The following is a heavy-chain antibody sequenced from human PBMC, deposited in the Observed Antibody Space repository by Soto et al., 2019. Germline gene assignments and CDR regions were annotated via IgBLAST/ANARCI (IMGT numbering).Heavy chain of an antibody. V-gene: IGHV3-21*06. CDR2: ISSTTNYI. CDR3: ARESEDLTSNFDY. J-gene: IGHJ4*02. Sequence: GGCMRLSCAASGFTFTRYSMNWVRHAPGKGLEWVSSISSTTNYIYYGDSMKGRFTISRDNGKNSLYLEIHSLRAEDTAVYYCARESEDLTSNFDYWGQGTLVTVSS. CDR1: GFTFTRYS.